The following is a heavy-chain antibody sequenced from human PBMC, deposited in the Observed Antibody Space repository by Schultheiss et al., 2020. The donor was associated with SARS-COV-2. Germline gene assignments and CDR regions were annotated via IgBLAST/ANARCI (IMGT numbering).Heavy chain of an antibody. D-gene: IGHD5-18*01. CDR1: GFTVSSNY. CDR2: FYTCGTT. CDR3: ARDFGVDTAMDPPLS. V-gene: IGHV3-66*01. Sequence: GGSLRLSCAASGFTVSSNYMSWVRQAPGKGLERVSVFYTCGTTFNADSVKGRFTISRDNSKNTLYLQMNSLRAEDTAVYYCARDFGVDTAMDPPLSWGQGTLVTVSS. J-gene: IGHJ4*02.